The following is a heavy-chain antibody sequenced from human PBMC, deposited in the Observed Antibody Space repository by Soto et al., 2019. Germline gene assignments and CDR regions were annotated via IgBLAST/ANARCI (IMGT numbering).Heavy chain of an antibody. V-gene: IGHV1-18*01. CDR3: ARDPPIYDYGDETGDY. J-gene: IGHJ4*02. D-gene: IGHD4-17*01. CDR1: GYTFTSYG. Sequence: ASVKVSCKASGYTFTSYGISWVRQAPGQGLEWMGWISAYNGYTNYAQKLQGRVTMTTDTSTSTAYMELRSLRSDDTAVYYCARDPPIYDYGDETGDYWGQGTLVTVSS. CDR2: ISAYNGYT.